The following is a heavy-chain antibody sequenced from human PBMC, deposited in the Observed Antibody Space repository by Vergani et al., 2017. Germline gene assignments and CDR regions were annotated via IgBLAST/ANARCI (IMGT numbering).Heavy chain of an antibody. CDR3: ARGWITIFPPYYYYMDV. CDR1: GFTVSSNY. J-gene: IGHJ6*03. D-gene: IGHD3-3*01. V-gene: IGHV3-53*02. Sequence: EVQLVETGGGLIQPGGSLRLSCAASGFTVSSNYMSWVRQAPGKGLEWVSVIYSGGSTYYADSVKVRFTISRDNSKNTLYLQMNSLRAEDTAVYYCARGWITIFPPYYYYMDVWGKGTTVTVSS. CDR2: IYSGGST.